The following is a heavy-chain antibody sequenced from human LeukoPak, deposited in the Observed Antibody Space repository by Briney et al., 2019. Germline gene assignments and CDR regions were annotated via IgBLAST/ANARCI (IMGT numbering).Heavy chain of an antibody. D-gene: IGHD6-19*01. CDR2: IRSKAGSYAT. CDR3: TRSGSGWYYDY. CDR1: GFTFSGSA. V-gene: IGHV3-73*01. Sequence: GGSLRLCCAASGFTFSGSAMHWVRQASGKGLEWLGRIRSKAGSYATAYAESVKGRFTVSRDDSKNTAYLQMNSLKTEDTAVYYCTRSGSGWYYDYWGQGTLVTVSS. J-gene: IGHJ4*02.